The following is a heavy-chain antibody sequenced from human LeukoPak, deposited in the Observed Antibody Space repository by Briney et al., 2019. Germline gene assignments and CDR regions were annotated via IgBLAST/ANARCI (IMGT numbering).Heavy chain of an antibody. J-gene: IGHJ4*02. CDR3: ARDRDSYGYLDY. D-gene: IGHD5-18*01. CDR1: GGTFSSYA. Sequence: ASVNVSGKASGGTFSSYAISWVRQAPGQGLEWMGRIIPILGIANYAQKFQGRVTITADKSTSTAYMELRSLSSEDTAVYYCARDRDSYGYLDYWGQGPLVTVSS. V-gene: IGHV1-69*04. CDR2: IIPILGIA.